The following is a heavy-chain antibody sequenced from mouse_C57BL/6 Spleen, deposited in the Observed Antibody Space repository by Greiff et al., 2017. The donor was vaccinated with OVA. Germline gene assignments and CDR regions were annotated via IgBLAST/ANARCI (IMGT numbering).Heavy chain of an antibody. V-gene: IGHV1-18*01. J-gene: IGHJ1*03. CDR3: AKAYATTTGYFDD. CDR1: GYTFTDYN. D-gene: IGHD1-2*01. Sequence: VQLQQSGPELVKPGASVKIPCKASGYTFTDYNMDWVKQSHGQSLEWIGDINPNNGGTIYNQKFKGKATLTVDKSSSTAYRELLSLTSEDTAVYDCAKAYATTTGYFDDWGKGTTVTVAS. CDR2: INPNNGGT.